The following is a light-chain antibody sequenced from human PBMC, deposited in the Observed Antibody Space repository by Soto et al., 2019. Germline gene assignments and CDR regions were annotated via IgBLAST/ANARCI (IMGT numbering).Light chain of an antibody. CDR1: QSTGGW. CDR3: QQSFSTPRT. CDR2: AAS. Sequence: DIQMTQSPSTLSASVGDRVTITCRASQSTGGWLAWFQQKPGKAPRLLIYAASSLYTGVPSRFSGRGSGTHFTLTISSLQPEDFATYYCQQSFSTPRTFGQGTKLEVK. J-gene: IGKJ1*01. V-gene: IGKV1-39*01.